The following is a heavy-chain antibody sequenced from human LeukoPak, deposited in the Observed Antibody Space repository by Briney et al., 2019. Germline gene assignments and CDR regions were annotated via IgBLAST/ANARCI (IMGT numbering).Heavy chain of an antibody. V-gene: IGHV1-69*05. D-gene: IGHD3-10*01. CDR1: GGTFSSYA. CDR3: ARDRGVRGMYNWFDP. CDR2: IIPIFGTA. Sequence: GASVKVSCKASGGTFSSYAISWVRQAPGQGLEWMGGIIPIFGTANYAQKLQGRVTMTTDTSTSTAYMELRSLRSDDTAVYYCARDRGVRGMYNWFDPWGQGTRVTVSS. J-gene: IGHJ5*02.